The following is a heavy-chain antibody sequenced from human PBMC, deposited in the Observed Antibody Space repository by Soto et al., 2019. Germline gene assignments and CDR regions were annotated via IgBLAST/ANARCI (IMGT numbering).Heavy chain of an antibody. J-gene: IGHJ4*02. CDR3: ARLPAATHLYYFDY. D-gene: IGHD2-2*01. V-gene: IGHV4-39*01. Sequence: PSQPLCLTCTVAGGCISLSYYWGWIRKTPGKGLEWIGSIYYSGSTYYNSSLKSRVTISVDTSKNQFSLKLSSVTAADTAVYYCARLPAATHLYYFDYWGQGTLVTVSS. CDR1: GGCISLSYY. CDR2: IYYSGST.